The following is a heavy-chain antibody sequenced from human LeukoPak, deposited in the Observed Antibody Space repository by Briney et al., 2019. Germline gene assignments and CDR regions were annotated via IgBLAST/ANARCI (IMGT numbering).Heavy chain of an antibody. J-gene: IGHJ4*02. V-gene: IGHV4-38-2*01. Sequence: PSETLSLTCAVSGYSISSGYYWGWIRQPPGKGLEWIGSIYHSGSTYYNPSLKSRVTISVDTSKNQFSLKLSSVTAADTAVYYCARAHFYDFWSGYYYFDYWGQGTLVTVSS. CDR1: GYSISSGYY. CDR2: IYHSGST. D-gene: IGHD3-3*01. CDR3: ARAHFYDFWSGYYYFDY.